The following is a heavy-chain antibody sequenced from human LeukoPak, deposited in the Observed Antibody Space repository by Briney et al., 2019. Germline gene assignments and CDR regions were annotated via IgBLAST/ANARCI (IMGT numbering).Heavy chain of an antibody. CDR3: AREGSGWTSTNYYYYGMDV. J-gene: IGHJ6*02. CDR2: IYPGDSDT. D-gene: IGHD6-19*01. Sequence: KPGESLKISCKGSGYSFTSYWIGWVRQMLGKGLEWMGIIYPGDSDTRYSPSFQGQVTISADKSISTAYLQWSSLKASDTAMYYCAREGSGWTSTNYYYYGMDVWGQGTTVTVSS. CDR1: GYSFTSYW. V-gene: IGHV5-51*01.